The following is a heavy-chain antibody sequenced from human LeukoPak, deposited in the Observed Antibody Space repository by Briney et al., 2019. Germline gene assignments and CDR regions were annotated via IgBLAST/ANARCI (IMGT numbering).Heavy chain of an antibody. D-gene: IGHD3-3*01. Sequence: SETLSLTCTVSGGSISSYYWSWIRQPPGKGLEWIGYIYYSGSTNYNPSLESRVTISVDTSKNQFSLKLSSVTAADTAVYYCARSITIFGVVISPSWYYGMDVWGQGTTVTVSS. J-gene: IGHJ6*02. CDR1: GGSISSYY. V-gene: IGHV4-59*01. CDR3: ARSITIFGVVISPSWYYGMDV. CDR2: IYYSGST.